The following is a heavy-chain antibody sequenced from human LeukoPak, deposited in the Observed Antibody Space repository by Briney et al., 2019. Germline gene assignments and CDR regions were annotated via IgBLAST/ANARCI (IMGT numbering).Heavy chain of an antibody. V-gene: IGHV3-9*01. D-gene: IGHD5-18*01. Sequence: GRSMRLSCAASGFTFDDYAMHWVRQAPGKGLEWVSGISWNSGSIGYADSVKGRFTISRDNAKNSLYLQMNSLRAEDTALYYCAKGDTAMVYYYYGMDVWGQGTTVTVSS. CDR2: ISWNSGSI. CDR1: GFTFDDYA. J-gene: IGHJ6*02. CDR3: AKGDTAMVYYYYGMDV.